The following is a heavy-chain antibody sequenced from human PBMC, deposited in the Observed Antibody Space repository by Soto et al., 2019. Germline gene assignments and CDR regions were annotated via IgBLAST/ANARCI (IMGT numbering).Heavy chain of an antibody. V-gene: IGHV3-23*01. Sequence: GGSLRLSCAASGFTFSSYAMSWVRQAPGKGLEWVSAISGSGGSTYYADSVKGRFTISRDNSKNTLYLQMNSLRAEDTAVYYCAKVHPRYSSGWVRPGASCWFDPWGQGTLVTVSS. CDR1: GFTFSSYA. D-gene: IGHD6-19*01. J-gene: IGHJ5*02. CDR2: ISGSGGST. CDR3: AKVHPRYSSGWVRPGASCWFDP.